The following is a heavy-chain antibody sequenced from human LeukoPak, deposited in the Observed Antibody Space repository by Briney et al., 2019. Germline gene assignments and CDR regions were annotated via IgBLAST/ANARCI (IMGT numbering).Heavy chain of an antibody. Sequence: ASVTVSCKTSGYTFTGSYLHWVRQVPGQGLEWMGWTNPSTGGTKSAQQFEGRVTMTRDTSNTTGYLELRSLRLDDTATYYCARGGAFCSITTCHEFDHWGQGTLAIVSS. CDR3: ARGGAFCSITTCHEFDH. J-gene: IGHJ4*02. CDR1: GYTFTGSY. CDR2: TNPSTGGT. D-gene: IGHD2-2*01. V-gene: IGHV1-2*02.